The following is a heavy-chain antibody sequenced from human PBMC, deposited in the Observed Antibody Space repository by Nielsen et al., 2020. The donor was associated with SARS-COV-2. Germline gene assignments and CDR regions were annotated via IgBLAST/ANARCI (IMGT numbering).Heavy chain of an antibody. CDR2: ISSSGSTI. D-gene: IGHD3-16*01. Sequence: GGSLRLSCAASGFTFSSYEMNWVRQAPGKGLEWVSYISSSGSTIYYADSVKGRFTISRDNAKNSLYLQMNSLRAEDTALYYCAKDMGERAGYGMDVWGQGTTVTVSS. CDR1: GFTFSSYE. J-gene: IGHJ6*02. CDR3: AKDMGERAGYGMDV. V-gene: IGHV3-48*03.